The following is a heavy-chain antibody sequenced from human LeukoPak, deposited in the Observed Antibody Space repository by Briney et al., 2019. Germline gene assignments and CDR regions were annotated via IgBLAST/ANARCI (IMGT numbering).Heavy chain of an antibody. CDR1: GYTFTGYY. CDR3: ARDLYGSGSLDY. V-gene: IGHV1-2*02. CDR2: INPNSGGT. Sequence: APVKVSCKASGYTFTGYYMHWVRQAPGQGLEWMGWINPNSGGTNYAQKFQGRVTMTRDTSISTAYMELSRLRSDDTAVYYCARDLYGSGSLDYWGQGTLVTVSS. D-gene: IGHD3-10*01. J-gene: IGHJ4*02.